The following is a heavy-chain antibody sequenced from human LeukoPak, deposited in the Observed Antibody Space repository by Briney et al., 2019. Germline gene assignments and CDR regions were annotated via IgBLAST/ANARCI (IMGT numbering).Heavy chain of an antibody. CDR3: ASRGLMTGTFLLAY. V-gene: IGHV3-48*01. D-gene: IGHD1-1*01. Sequence: GGSLRLSCAASGFTFSSYSMNWVRQAPGKGLEWVSYISSSSSTIYYADSVKGRFTISRDNAKNSLYLQMDSLRAEDTAVYYCASRGLMTGTFLLAYWGQGTLVTVSS. CDR1: GFTFSSYS. CDR2: ISSSSSTI. J-gene: IGHJ4*02.